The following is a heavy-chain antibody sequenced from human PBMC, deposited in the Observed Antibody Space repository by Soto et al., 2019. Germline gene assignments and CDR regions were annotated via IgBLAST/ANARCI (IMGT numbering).Heavy chain of an antibody. V-gene: IGHV5-51*01. CDR1: GYTFTNYV. CDR2: IYPGDSDT. CDR3: AASIFYYGMDV. Sequence: GDSLKISCKCSGYTFTNYVIVWVRQLPGKGPEWMGIIYPGDSDTKYNPSFQGQVTISADKSITTTYLQWSSLKASDTAIYYCAASIFYYGMDVWGQGTTVNVSS. J-gene: IGHJ6*02.